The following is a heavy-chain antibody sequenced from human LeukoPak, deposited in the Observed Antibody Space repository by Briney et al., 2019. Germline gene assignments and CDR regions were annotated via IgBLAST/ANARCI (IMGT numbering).Heavy chain of an antibody. CDR3: ARGGSYFSDY. CDR2: INSDGSST. D-gene: IGHD1-26*01. V-gene: IGHV3-74*01. J-gene: IGHJ4*02. Sequence: GGSLRLSCAASGFTFSSYWMHWVRQAPGKGLVWVSRINSDGSSTSYVDSVKGRFTISRDNAKNTLYLQMNSLRPEDTAVYYCARGGSYFSDYWAQGTLVTVSS. CDR1: GFTFSSYW.